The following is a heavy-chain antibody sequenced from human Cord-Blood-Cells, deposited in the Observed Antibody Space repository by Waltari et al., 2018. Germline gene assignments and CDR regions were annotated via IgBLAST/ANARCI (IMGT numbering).Heavy chain of an antibody. CDR1: GGSISSSSYY. Sequence: QLQLQESGPGLVKPSATLSLTCTVSGGSISSSSYYWGWIRQPPGKGLEWIGSIYYSGSTYYNPSLKSRVTISVDTSKNQFSLKLSSVTAADTAVYYCARQALNRGFWSGYYSFDYWGQGTLVTVSS. V-gene: IGHV4-39*01. J-gene: IGHJ4*02. CDR3: ARQALNRGFWSGYYSFDY. CDR2: IYYSGST. D-gene: IGHD3-3*01.